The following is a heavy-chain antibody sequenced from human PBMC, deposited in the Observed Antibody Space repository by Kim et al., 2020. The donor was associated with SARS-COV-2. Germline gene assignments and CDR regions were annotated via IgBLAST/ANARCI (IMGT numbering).Heavy chain of an antibody. CDR2: ISYDGSNK. J-gene: IGHJ6*02. CDR1: GFTFSSYG. CDR3: ARASIAVAGTWGYGMDV. Sequence: GGSLRLSCAASGFTFSSYGMHWVRQAPGKGLEWVAVISYDGSNKYYADSVKDRFTISRDNSKNTLYLQMNSLRAEDTAVYYCARASIAVAGTWGYGMDVWGQGTTVTVSS. D-gene: IGHD6-19*01. V-gene: IGHV3-33*05.